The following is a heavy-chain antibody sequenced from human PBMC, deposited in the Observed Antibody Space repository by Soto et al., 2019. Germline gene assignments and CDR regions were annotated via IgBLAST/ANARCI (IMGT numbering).Heavy chain of an antibody. D-gene: IGHD3-9*01. CDR2: ISYDGGNK. J-gene: IGHJ6*02. CDR1: GLIFSDYC. V-gene: IGHV3-30*18. CDR3: AKDSWKYYDNIGYHPGMDV. Sequence: FLSSSCVASGLIFSDYCMHGVRQAPGKGLEWVAVISYDGGNKYYEDSVKGRLTISRVNSKNTLYLQMNSLRAEDTAVYYCAKDSWKYYDNIGYHPGMDVWGRGTTVTVSS.